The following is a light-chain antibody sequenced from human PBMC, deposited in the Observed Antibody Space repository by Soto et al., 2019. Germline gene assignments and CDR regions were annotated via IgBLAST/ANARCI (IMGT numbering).Light chain of an antibody. Sequence: DIVLTQSPATLSLSPGERATLSCRASQSVSSYLAWYQQKPGQAPRLLIYDAFNRATGIPARISGSGSGTDFTLTISSLEPEDFAVYFCQQRSNWPWTFGQGTKVEIK. V-gene: IGKV3-11*01. CDR3: QQRSNWPWT. CDR2: DAF. J-gene: IGKJ1*01. CDR1: QSVSSY.